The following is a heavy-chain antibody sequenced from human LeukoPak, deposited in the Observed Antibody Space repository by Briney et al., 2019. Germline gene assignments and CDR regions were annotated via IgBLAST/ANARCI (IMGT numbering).Heavy chain of an antibody. D-gene: IGHD3-10*01. V-gene: IGHV3-30*04. Sequence: GGSLRLSCAASGFTFSSYAMHWVRQAPGKGLEWVAVISYDGSNKYYADSVKGRFTISRDNSKNTLYLQMNSLRAEDTAVYYCARDRLTMVRGMGLDVWGQGTTVTVSS. CDR2: ISYDGSNK. CDR3: ARDRLTMVRGMGLDV. J-gene: IGHJ6*02. CDR1: GFTFSSYA.